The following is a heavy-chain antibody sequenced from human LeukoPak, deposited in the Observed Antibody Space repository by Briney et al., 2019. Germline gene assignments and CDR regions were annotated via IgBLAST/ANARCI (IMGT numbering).Heavy chain of an antibody. Sequence: GGSLRLSCAASGFTFSSYGMSWVRQAPGKGLEWVSAISGSGGSTYYADSVKGRFTISRDNSKNTLYLQMNSLRAEDTAVYYCAKLYSSSWYLPRFDPWGQGTLVTVSS. CDR1: GFTFSSYG. CDR3: AKLYSSSWYLPRFDP. D-gene: IGHD6-13*01. CDR2: ISGSGGST. V-gene: IGHV3-23*01. J-gene: IGHJ5*02.